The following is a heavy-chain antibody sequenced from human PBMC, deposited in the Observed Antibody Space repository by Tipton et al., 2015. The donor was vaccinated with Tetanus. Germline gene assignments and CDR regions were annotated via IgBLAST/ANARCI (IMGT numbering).Heavy chain of an antibody. V-gene: IGHV3-7*01. J-gene: IGHJ3*01. CDR2: IKQDGSEK. CDR1: RFTFSSFW. Sequence: GSLRLSCAASRFTFSSFWMNWVRQAPGKGLEWVANIKQDGSEKYYMDSVKGRFTISRDNAENSLYLQMDNLRAEDTAVYYCARDRAHWNYEKGYDSFDLWGQGTLVTVSS. CDR3: ARDRAHWNYEKGYDSFDL. D-gene: IGHD1-7*01.